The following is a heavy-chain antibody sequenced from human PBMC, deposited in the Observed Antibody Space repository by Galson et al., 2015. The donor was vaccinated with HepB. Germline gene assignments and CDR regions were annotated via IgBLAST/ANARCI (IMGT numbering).Heavy chain of an antibody. J-gene: IGHJ3*02. Sequence: ETLSLTCTVSGGSISGSSYYWGWIRQPPGKGLEWIGSIYYSGSTFYNPALKSRATISVDTSKNQFSLKLTSVTAADTTVYFCARQDHRNVSIRDGAFDSWGQGTLVTVSS. CDR2: IYYSGST. V-gene: IGHV4-39*01. D-gene: IGHD2-8*01. CDR3: ARQDHRNVSIRDGAFDS. CDR1: GGSISGSSYY.